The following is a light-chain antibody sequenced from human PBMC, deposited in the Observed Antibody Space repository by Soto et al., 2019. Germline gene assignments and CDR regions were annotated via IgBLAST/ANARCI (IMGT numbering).Light chain of an antibody. CDR3: QQSYSYRSGLP. J-gene: IGKJ4*01. Sequence: DIQMTQSPSSLSASVGDRVTITCRASQSISNYLNWYQQKPGKAPKLLIYATSSMQSGVPSRFSGSGYGTDLTLTISTLQPADFATYYCQQSYSYRSGLPFGGGTKVDIX. V-gene: IGKV1-39*01. CDR1: QSISNY. CDR2: ATS.